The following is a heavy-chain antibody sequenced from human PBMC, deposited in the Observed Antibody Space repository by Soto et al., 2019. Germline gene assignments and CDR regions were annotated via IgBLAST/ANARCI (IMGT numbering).Heavy chain of an antibody. CDR3: AKGLGLGAVFMEPDY. D-gene: IGHD3-16*01. CDR1: GFTFSNFG. V-gene: IGHV3-30*18. CDR2: LSYDGGNK. Sequence: QVQLVESGGGVVQPGRSLRLSCAASGFTFSNFGMHWVRQPPGKGLEWVAVLSYDGGNKYYSDSVKGRFTISRDNSENTLYLQMNSLRPEDTAVYYCAKGLGLGAVFMEPDYWGQGTLVTVSS. J-gene: IGHJ4*02.